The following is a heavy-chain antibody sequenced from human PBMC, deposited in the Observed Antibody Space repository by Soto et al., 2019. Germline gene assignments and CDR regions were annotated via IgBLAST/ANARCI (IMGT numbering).Heavy chain of an antibody. CDR3: VREGYYYDSSWFDP. J-gene: IGHJ5*02. CDR2: ISDSGTYI. Sequence: EVHLVESGGGLVKPGGSLRLSCAASGFTFSRYSMNWVRQAPGKGLEWVSSISDSGTYIYYAHSVKGRFTISRDNAKNSLYLQMNSLRAEDTAVYYCVREGYYYDSSWFDPWGQGTLVTVSS. CDR1: GFTFSRYS. V-gene: IGHV3-21*01. D-gene: IGHD3-22*01.